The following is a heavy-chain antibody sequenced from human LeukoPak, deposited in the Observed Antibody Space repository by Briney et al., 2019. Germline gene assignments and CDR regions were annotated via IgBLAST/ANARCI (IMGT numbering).Heavy chain of an antibody. Sequence: SETLSLTCTVSGGSISSSSYYWGWIRQPPGKGLEWIGYIYYSGSTNYNPSLKSRVTISVDTSKNQFSLKLSSVTAADTAVYYCARMNATTPHFDYWGQGTLVTVSS. CDR3: ARMNATTPHFDY. CDR2: IYYSGST. CDR1: GGSISSSSYY. D-gene: IGHD4-11*01. V-gene: IGHV4-61*05. J-gene: IGHJ4*02.